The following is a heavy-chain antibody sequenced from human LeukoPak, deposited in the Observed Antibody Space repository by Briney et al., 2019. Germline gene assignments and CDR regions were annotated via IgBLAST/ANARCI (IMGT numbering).Heavy chain of an antibody. CDR2: INRNGNVN. J-gene: IGHJ6*02. CDR1: GFTFSSYW. Sequence: GGSLRLSCAASGFTFSSYWMNWARQAPGKGLEWVASINRNGNVNYYVHSVKGRFTISRDNAKNSLYLQMSNLRAEDMAVYFCARGGGLDVWGQGATVTVSS. V-gene: IGHV3-7*04. CDR3: ARGGGLDV.